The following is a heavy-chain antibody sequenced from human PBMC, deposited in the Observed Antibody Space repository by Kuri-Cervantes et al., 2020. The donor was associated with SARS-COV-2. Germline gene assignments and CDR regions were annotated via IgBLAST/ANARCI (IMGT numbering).Heavy chain of an antibody. D-gene: IGHD6-19*01. CDR2: ITSRGLTL. CDR3: ARGRFYSGHINFDF. Sequence: GESLKISCAASGFTFSSYDMNWVRQAPGKGLEWVSYITSRGLTLYYADSVKGRFTISRDNAKKSLYLQMNSLRAEDTAVYYCARGRFYSGHINFDFWGQGALVTVSS. CDR1: GFTFSSYD. J-gene: IGHJ4*02. V-gene: IGHV3-48*03.